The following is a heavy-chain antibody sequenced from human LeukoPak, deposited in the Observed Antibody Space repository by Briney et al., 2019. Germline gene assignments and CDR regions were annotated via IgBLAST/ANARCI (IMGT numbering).Heavy chain of an antibody. CDR1: AGSISTYY. CDR3: ARVGSSWPRDAFDI. Sequence: SETLSLTCTVSAGSISTYYWSWIRQPAGKGLEWIGRIYTSGSTNYNPSLKSRVTMSVDTSKNQFSLKLSSVTAADTAVYYCARVGSSWPRDAFDIWGQGTMVTVSS. CDR2: IYTSGST. J-gene: IGHJ3*02. V-gene: IGHV4-4*07. D-gene: IGHD6-13*01.